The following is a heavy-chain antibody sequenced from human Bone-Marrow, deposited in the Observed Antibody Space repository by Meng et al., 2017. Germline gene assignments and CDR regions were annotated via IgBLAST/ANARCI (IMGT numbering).Heavy chain of an antibody. CDR1: GGSFSGYY. CDR2: INHSGST. J-gene: IGHJ4*02. D-gene: IGHD7-27*01. V-gene: IGHV4-34*01. Sequence: GSLRLSCAVYGGSFSGYYWSWIRQPPGKGLEWIGEINHSGSTNYNPSLKSRVTISVDTSKNQFSLKLSSVTAADTAVYYCARDKTGDSGWYFDYWGQGTLVTVSS. CDR3: ARDKTGDSGWYFDY.